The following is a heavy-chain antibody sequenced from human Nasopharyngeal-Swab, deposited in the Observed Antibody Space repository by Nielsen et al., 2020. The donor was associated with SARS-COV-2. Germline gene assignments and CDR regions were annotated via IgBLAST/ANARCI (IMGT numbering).Heavy chain of an antibody. J-gene: IGHJ4*02. D-gene: IGHD1-14*01. CDR2: IRSKAYGGTT. CDR1: EFTFGDYA. V-gene: IGHV3-49*04. Sequence: GGSLRLSCTASEFTFGDYAMSWVRQAPGKGLEWVGFIRSKAYGGTTEYAASVKGRFTISRDDSKSIAYLQMNSLKTEDTAVYYCTREVNRKYYFDYWGQGTLVTVSS. CDR3: TREVNRKYYFDY.